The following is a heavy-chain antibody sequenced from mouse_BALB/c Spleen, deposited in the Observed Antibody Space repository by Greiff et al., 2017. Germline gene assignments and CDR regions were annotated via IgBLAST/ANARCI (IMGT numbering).Heavy chain of an antibody. CDR2: ISSGSSTI. CDR3: ARQELGDAMDY. CDR1: GFTFSSFG. Sequence: EVKLMESGGGLVQPGGSRKLSCAASGFTFSSFGMHWVRQAPEKGLEWVAYISSGSSTIYYADTVKGRFTISRDNPKNTLFLQMTSLRSEDTAMYYCARQELGDAMDYWGQGTSVTVSS. J-gene: IGHJ4*01. V-gene: IGHV5-17*02. D-gene: IGHD3-1*01.